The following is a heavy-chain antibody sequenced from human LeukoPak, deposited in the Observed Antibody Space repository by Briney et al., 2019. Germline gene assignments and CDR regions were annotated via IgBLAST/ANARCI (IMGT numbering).Heavy chain of an antibody. CDR2: IYHSGST. Sequence: PSETLSLTCAVSGYSISSGYYWGWIRQPPGKGLEWIRSIYHSGSTYYNPSLKSRVTISVVTSKNQFSLKLSSVTAADTAVYYCARDYGGNLDYWGQGTLVTVSS. CDR1: GYSISSGYY. D-gene: IGHD4-23*01. J-gene: IGHJ4*02. CDR3: ARDYGGNLDY. V-gene: IGHV4-38-2*02.